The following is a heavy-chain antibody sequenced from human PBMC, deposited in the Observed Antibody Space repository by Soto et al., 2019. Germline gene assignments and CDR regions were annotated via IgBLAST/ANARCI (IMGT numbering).Heavy chain of an antibody. D-gene: IGHD5-12*01. CDR2: IFYNGNT. J-gene: IGHJ4*02. Sequence: XXTLSLPCTVSGGSISNYYWRWIPQPPGRGLEWIGHIFYNGNTKYSPSLKSRVTMSVDTSKNHFSLRLISVTAAVTAIYFCAREGNLGRWLQPLDFWGQGTLVTVSS. CDR3: AREGNLGRWLQPLDF. CDR1: GGSISNYY. V-gene: IGHV4-59*01.